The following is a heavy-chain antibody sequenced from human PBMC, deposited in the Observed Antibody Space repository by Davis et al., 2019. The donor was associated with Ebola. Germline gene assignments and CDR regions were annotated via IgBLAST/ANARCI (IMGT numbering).Heavy chain of an antibody. CDR2: IRSKANSYAT. Sequence: PGGSLRLSCAASGFTFSGSAMHWVRQASGKGLGWVGRIRSKANSYATAYAASVKGRFTISRDDSKNTAYLQMNSLKTEDTAVYYCTRRGGYGYKGSYYYYGMDVWGQGTTVTVSS. CDR1: GFTFSGSA. J-gene: IGHJ6*02. V-gene: IGHV3-73*01. D-gene: IGHD5-24*01. CDR3: TRRGGYGYKGSYYYYGMDV.